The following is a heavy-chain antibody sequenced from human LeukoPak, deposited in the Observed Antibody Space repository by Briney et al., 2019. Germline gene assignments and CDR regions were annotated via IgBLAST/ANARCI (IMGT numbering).Heavy chain of an antibody. CDR3: ARAVDYTAMF. CDR1: GVSISSGSYY. Sequence: KASETLSLTCTVSGVSISSGSYYWSWIRQPAGKGLEWIGRIYTSGSTNYNPSLKRLVTISVDTSKNQFSLKLSSVTAVDTAVYYCARAVDYTAMFWGQGTLVTVSS. V-gene: IGHV4-61*02. J-gene: IGHJ4*02. D-gene: IGHD5-18*01. CDR2: IYTSGST.